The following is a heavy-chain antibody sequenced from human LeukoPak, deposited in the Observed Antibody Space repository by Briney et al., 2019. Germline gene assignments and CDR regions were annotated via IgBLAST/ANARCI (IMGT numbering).Heavy chain of an antibody. CDR3: ARDRMAMGSGGSCYGY. D-gene: IGHD2-15*01. J-gene: IGHJ4*02. CDR2: INPNSGGT. Sequence: AASVKVSCKASGYTFTGYYMHWVRQAPGQGLEWMGRINPNSGGTNYAPKFQGRVPMTRDTSISPANMELSRLRSDDAAVYYCARDRMAMGSGGSCYGYWGQGTLVTVSS. V-gene: IGHV1-2*06. CDR1: GYTFTGYY.